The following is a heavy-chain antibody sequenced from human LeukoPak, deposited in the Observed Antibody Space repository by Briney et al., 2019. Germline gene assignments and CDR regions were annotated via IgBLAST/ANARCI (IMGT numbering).Heavy chain of an antibody. CDR2: TRGSGGRT. Sequence: GGSLRLSCVASGFSFISHGMGWDRQPQGKVLGRVAVTRGSGGRTYYADSVKGRFTLSRDNSKNTLYLKMNSLRAEDTAVYYCAKSRGWTDYWGQGTLVTVCS. V-gene: IGHV3-23*01. D-gene: IGHD6-19*01. CDR1: GFSFISHG. CDR3: AKSRGWTDY. J-gene: IGHJ4*02.